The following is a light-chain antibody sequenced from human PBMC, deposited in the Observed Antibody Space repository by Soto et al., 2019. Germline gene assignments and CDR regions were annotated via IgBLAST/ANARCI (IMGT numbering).Light chain of an antibody. J-gene: IGKJ1*01. CDR2: DAS. CDR1: QSVSSY. Sequence: EIVLTQSPATLSLSPGERATLSCRASQSVSSYLAWYQQKHGQAPRLLIYDASPRATGIPARFSGSGSGTDFTLIITSLEPEDFAVYYCQQRSNWPPTFGQGTKVEIK. CDR3: QQRSNWPPT. V-gene: IGKV3-11*01.